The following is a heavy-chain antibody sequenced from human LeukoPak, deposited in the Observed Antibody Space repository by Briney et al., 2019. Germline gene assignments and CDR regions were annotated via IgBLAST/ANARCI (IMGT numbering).Heavy chain of an antibody. CDR1: NGFDSYY. V-gene: IGHV4-34*01. Sequence: SETLSLTCAVYNGFDSYYMTIVRQPPGKGLDWVGEITYRGSGNYNPSLNGRATISINVSQRQFSLSLRSVTAADTATYYCGVYGGDWRFDFWGQGTPITVSS. CDR3: GVYGGDWRFDF. D-gene: IGHD2-21*02. J-gene: IGHJ4*02. CDR2: ITYRGSG.